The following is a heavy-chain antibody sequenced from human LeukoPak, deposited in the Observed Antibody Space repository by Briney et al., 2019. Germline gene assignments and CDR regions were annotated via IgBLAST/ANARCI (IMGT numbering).Heavy chain of an antibody. J-gene: IGHJ4*02. Sequence: PGGSLRLSCTVSGFIFMKYNVNWVRQAPGKGLGWISCISGSGGSTYYADSVKGRFTISRDNSKNTLYLQMNSLRAEDTAVYYCAKAGGSGNYFFDYWGQGTLVTVSS. CDR2: ISGSGGST. D-gene: IGHD3-10*01. CDR3: AKAGGSGNYFFDY. V-gene: IGHV3-23*01. CDR1: GFIFMKYN.